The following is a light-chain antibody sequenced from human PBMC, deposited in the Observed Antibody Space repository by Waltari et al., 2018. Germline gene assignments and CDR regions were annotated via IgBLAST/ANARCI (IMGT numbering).Light chain of an antibody. Sequence: QSALTQPASVSGTPGQSITISCSGTTSAVGSYGLLSWYQQHPGEAPKLLICEVFKRPPDTSSRFSGAKSGSTASLTISGLQPEDEADYYCCSYAGRGTYVFGSGTKVTVL. CDR1: TSAVGSYGL. CDR3: CSYAGRGTYV. V-gene: IGLV2-23*02. CDR2: EVF. J-gene: IGLJ1*01.